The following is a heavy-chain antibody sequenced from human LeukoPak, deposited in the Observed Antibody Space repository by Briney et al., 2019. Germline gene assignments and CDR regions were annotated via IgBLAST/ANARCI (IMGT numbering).Heavy chain of an antibody. CDR3: TRRGIYLDY. CDR1: RFTFGDYA. Sequence: GGSLRLSCTASRFTFGDYAMSWVRQAPGKGLEWAGFIRSKAYGGTTEYAASVTGRFTTSRDDSKSIAYLQMNSLKTEDTAVYYCTRRGIYLDYWGQGTLVTVSS. V-gene: IGHV3-49*04. CDR2: IRSKAYGGTT. J-gene: IGHJ4*02. D-gene: IGHD6-13*01.